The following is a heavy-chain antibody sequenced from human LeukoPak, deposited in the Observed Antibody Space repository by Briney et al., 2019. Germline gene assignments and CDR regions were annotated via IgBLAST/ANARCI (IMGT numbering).Heavy chain of an antibody. CDR2: ISSNGGST. V-gene: IGHV3-64*01. D-gene: IGHD3-10*01. CDR1: GFTFSSYA. Sequence: GGSLRLSCAASGFTFSSYAMHWVRQAPGKGLEYVSAISSNGGSTYYANSVKGRFTISRDNSKNTLYLQMGSLRAEDMAVYYCARVPPGHYYYYMDVWGKGTTVTVSS. CDR3: ARVPPGHYYYYMDV. J-gene: IGHJ6*03.